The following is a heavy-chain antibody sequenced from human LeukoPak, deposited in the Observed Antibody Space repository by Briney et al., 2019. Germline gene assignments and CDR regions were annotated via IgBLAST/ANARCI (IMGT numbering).Heavy chain of an antibody. CDR1: GGSISSSGYY. Sequence: SETLPLTCTVSGGSISSSGYYWGWIRQPPGKGLEWIASMSYSGTTYYSPSLKSRVTISVDTSKNQFSLKLSSVTAADAAVYFCARSGYSFLVDSWGQGTLVTVSA. J-gene: IGHJ4*02. CDR2: MSYSGTT. D-gene: IGHD5-18*01. V-gene: IGHV4-39*01. CDR3: ARSGYSFLVDS.